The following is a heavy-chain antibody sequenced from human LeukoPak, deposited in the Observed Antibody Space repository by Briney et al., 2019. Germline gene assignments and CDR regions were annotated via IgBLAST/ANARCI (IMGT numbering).Heavy chain of an antibody. J-gene: IGHJ4*02. CDR1: GFTFSSYG. CDR2: IWYDGSNK. V-gene: IGHV3-33*01. Sequence: GRSLRLSCAASGFTFSSYGMHWVRQAPGKGLEWVAVIWYDGSNKYYADSVKGRFTISRDNSKNMLYLQMNSLRAEDTAVYYCARDQGITMIVVADYWGQGTLVTVSS. D-gene: IGHD3-22*01. CDR3: ARDQGITMIVVADY.